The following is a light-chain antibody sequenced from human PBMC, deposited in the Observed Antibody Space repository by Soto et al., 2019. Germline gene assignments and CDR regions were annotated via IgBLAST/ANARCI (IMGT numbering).Light chain of an antibody. Sequence: DIHMTQSPSSVSSSVGDRVTITCRASQSIANWLAWYQQKPGKAPKLLIYDASSLASGVPSRFSGSGSGTEFTLTIISLQSDDFATYYCQQYNTYETFGQGTKVDI. J-gene: IGKJ2*01. CDR2: DAS. CDR3: QQYNTYET. V-gene: IGKV1-5*01. CDR1: QSIANW.